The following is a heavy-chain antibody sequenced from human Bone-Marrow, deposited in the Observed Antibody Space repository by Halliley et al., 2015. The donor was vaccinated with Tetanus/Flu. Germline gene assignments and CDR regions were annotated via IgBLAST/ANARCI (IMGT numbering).Heavy chain of an antibody. J-gene: IGHJ4*02. CDR1: GYTLTRYS. CDR3: AREESLRFLEWLSPDY. D-gene: IGHD3-3*01. Sequence: QLVQSGAEVKKTGASVKASCKASGYTLTRYSMSWVRQAPGQGLEWMGWISGYNSNINYAQKLLGRVTMTIDTSANTAYMELRSLRSDDTAVYYCAREESLRFLEWLSPDYWGQGTLVIVS. V-gene: IGHV1-18*01. CDR2: ISGYNSNI.